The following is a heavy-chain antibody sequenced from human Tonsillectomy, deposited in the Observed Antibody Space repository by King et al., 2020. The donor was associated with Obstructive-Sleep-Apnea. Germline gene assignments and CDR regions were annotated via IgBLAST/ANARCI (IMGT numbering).Heavy chain of an antibody. D-gene: IGHD1/OR15-1a*01. V-gene: IGHV3-15*01. J-gene: IGHJ6*02. Sequence: QLVQSGGGLVKPGGSLRLSCSASGFTFSNAWMSWVRQAPGKGLEWVGRIKSKTDGGTTDSAAPVKGRFTISRDDSKNTLYLQMNSLKTEDTAVYYCTTGGLEQYYYYYGMDVWGQGTTVTVSS. CDR1: GFTFSNAW. CDR3: TTGGLEQYYYYYGMDV. CDR2: IKSKTDGGTT.